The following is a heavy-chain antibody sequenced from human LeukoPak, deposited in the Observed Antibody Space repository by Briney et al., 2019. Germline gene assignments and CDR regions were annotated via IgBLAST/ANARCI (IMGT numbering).Heavy chain of an antibody. Sequence: GGSLRLSCAASGFTFRSYGMHWVRQAPGKGLEGVAIVWYDGNNKYYADSVKGRFTVSRDNSKDTVSLQLNSLRAEDTAVYYCARGSGAAAGAFDYWGQGTLVTVPS. CDR3: ARGSGAAAGAFDY. J-gene: IGHJ4*02. D-gene: IGHD6-13*01. CDR2: VWYDGNNK. V-gene: IGHV3-33*01. CDR1: GFTFRSYG.